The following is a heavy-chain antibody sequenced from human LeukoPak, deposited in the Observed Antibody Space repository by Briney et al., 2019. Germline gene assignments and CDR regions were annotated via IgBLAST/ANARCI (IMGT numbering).Heavy chain of an antibody. CDR2: IYYSGST. CDR3: ARQTYYYDSSGYYHYYFDH. V-gene: IGHV4-39*01. CDR1: GGSISSSRDY. D-gene: IGHD3-22*01. Sequence: PSETLSLTCTVSGGSISSSRDYWGWIRQPPGKGLEWIGSIYYSGSTYYNPSLESRVTISVDTSKNHLSLKLSSVTAADTAVYYCARQTYYYDSSGYYHYYFDHWGQGTLVTVSS. J-gene: IGHJ4*02.